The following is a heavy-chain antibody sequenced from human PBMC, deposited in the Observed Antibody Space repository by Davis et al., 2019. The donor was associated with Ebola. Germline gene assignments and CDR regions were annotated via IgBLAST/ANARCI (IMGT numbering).Heavy chain of an antibody. J-gene: IGHJ4*02. V-gene: IGHV1-18*04. D-gene: IGHD2-2*01. Sequence: AASALVSCKASSYTSTSYCISWLRQAPGQGLEWMGWISAYNGNTNYAQKLQGRVTMTTDTSTSTAYMELRSLRSGDTAVYYCARAYCSSIGCYFDYWGQGTLVTVSS. CDR1: SYTSTSYC. CDR2: ISAYNGNT. CDR3: ARAYCSSIGCYFDY.